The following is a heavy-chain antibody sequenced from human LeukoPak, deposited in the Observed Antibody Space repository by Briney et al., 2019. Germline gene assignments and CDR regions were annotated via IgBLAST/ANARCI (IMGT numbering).Heavy chain of an antibody. CDR3: ARDRVGSGWPRPYYFEP. V-gene: IGHV1-2*02. D-gene: IGHD6-19*01. J-gene: IGHJ4*02. CDR1: GYTFTGYY. Sequence: ASVKVSCKPSGYTFTGYYLHWVRQAPGQALEWMGWINPNIGATMYSEKFQGRVTMPRDTSINTAYMELSTLRPDATALYYCARDRVGSGWPRPYYFEPWGQRTLVTVSS. CDR2: INPNIGAT.